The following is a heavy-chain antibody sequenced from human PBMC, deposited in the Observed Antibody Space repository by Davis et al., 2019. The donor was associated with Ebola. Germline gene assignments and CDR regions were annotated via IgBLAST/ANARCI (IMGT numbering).Heavy chain of an antibody. Sequence: ASVKVSCKASGYTFTAFYVHWVRLAPGQRLEWMGVINPSAGYTNYAQKFQGRVTITRDTSTSAVYMEVRRLRSDDTAVYYCARDGPDYYGLDVWGQGTAVTVSS. J-gene: IGHJ6*02. V-gene: IGHV1-46*01. CDR2: INPSAGYT. CDR3: ARDGPDYYGLDV. CDR1: GYTFTAFY.